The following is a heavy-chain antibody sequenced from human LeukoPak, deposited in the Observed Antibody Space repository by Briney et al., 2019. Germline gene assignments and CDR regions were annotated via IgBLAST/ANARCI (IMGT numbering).Heavy chain of an antibody. J-gene: IGHJ4*02. CDR1: AYTFSNYG. CDR3: AIYLVSSYKELGY. CDR2: ISAYNGNT. D-gene: IGHD5-24*01. Sequence: GTSVKVSCKASAYTFSNYGYAWLRLAPGQGLEWMGWISAYNGNTNYAQKLQGRVTMTTDTSTSTACMLLRSLRSDDMAVYYCAIYLVSSYKELGYWGQGTLVTVSS. V-gene: IGHV1-18*03.